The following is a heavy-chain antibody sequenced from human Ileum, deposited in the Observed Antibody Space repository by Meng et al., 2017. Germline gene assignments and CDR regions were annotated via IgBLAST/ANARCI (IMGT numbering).Heavy chain of an antibody. Sequence: QVQLQDSGPGLVKPSQTLALTCSVSNGSLTNVNNYWTWIRQAPGQALEHIGYIYYDGSSYATPSLKSRVTMSIDTSTNQFSLRLDSVTAADTAVYYCAREFYVDTAMVIDSWGPGALVTVSS. V-gene: IGHV4-30-4*01. D-gene: IGHD5-18*01. CDR1: NGSLTNVNNY. J-gene: IGHJ4*02. CDR3: AREFYVDTAMVIDS. CDR2: IYYDGSS.